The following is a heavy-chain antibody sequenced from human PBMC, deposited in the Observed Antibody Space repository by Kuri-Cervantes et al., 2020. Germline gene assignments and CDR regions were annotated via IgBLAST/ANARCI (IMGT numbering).Heavy chain of an antibody. V-gene: IGHV3-23*01. CDR3: ARLGIAAAGTPDDD. CDR2: ISNSVDNT. Sequence: GESLKISCAASGFTFSTSAMTWVRQAPGKGLEWVSAISNSVDNTYYADSVKGRFTISRDNSKNTLYLQMNSLRAEDTAVYYCARLGIAAAGTPDDDWGQGTLVTVSS. J-gene: IGHJ4*02. CDR1: GFTFSTSA. D-gene: IGHD6-13*01.